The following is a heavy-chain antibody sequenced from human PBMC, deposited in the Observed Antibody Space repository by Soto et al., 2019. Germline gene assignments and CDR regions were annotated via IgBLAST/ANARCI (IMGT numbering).Heavy chain of an antibody. CDR3: ARVVYGGHFDY. V-gene: IGHV4-39*01. J-gene: IGHJ4*02. CDR2: IYYNGAT. Sequence: PSETLSLTCTVSGGSITTSSYYWGWIRQPPGKGLEWIGTIYYNGATQYNPSLKSRVTMSVDTSKNQFSLKLSSVTAADTAVYYCARVVYGGHFDYWGQGTLVTVSS. CDR1: GGSITTSSYY. D-gene: IGHD4-17*01.